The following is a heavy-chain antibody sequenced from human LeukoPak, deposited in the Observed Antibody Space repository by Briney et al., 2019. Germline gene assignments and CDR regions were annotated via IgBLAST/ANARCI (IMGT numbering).Heavy chain of an antibody. CDR2: IYYSGST. Sequence: PSETLSLTCTVSGGSISSSSYYWGWIRQPPGKGLEWIGSIYYSGSTYYNPSLKSRVTISVDTPKNQFSLKLSSVTAADTAVYYCASCAAAAAIELVNWFDPWGQGTLVTVSS. D-gene: IGHD2-2*01. CDR1: GGSISSSSYY. J-gene: IGHJ5*02. CDR3: ASCAAAAAIELVNWFDP. V-gene: IGHV4-39*01.